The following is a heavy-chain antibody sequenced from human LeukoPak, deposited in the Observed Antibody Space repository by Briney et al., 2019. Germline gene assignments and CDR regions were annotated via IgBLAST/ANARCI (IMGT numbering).Heavy chain of an antibody. CDR1: GFTVSSNY. J-gene: IGHJ6*02. CDR2: IYGGVNT. Sequence: GGSLRLSCAASGFTVSSNYMSWVRQAPGKGLEWVSVIYGGVNTVYADSVQGRFTISRDNSKNTLYLQMSSLRAEDTAVYYCATGYCSGGSCPGPYQYVMDVWGQGTTVIVSS. V-gene: IGHV3-66*01. D-gene: IGHD2-15*01. CDR3: ATGYCSGGSCPGPYQYVMDV.